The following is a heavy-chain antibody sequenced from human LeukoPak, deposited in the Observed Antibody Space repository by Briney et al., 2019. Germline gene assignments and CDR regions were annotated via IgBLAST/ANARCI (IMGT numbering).Heavy chain of an antibody. CDR2: IQYDGSIE. D-gene: IGHD4-17*01. CDR3: AKDADYDDDY. CDR1: GFTFRNYA. J-gene: IGHJ4*02. Sequence: GGSLRLSCAASGFTFRNYAMHWVRQAPGKGLEWVAVIQYDGSIENYADSVKGRFTISRDNSKKTLHLQMNSLRNEDTAVYYCAKDADYDDDYWGQGALVTVSS. V-gene: IGHV3-30*04.